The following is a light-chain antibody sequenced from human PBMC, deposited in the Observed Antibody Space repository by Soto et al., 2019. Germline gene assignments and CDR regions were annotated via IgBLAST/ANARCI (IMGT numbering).Light chain of an antibody. CDR1: STDVGGYNF. CDR3: SSYTSTNTYV. J-gene: IGLJ1*01. CDR2: EVT. V-gene: IGLV2-14*01. Sequence: QSALTPLASVSGSPGQSITIACTGTSTDVGGYNFVSWYQLYPMKAPRLIIYEVTNRPSGVFARFSGSKSANTASLNSSGLQAEDEADYYCSSYTSTNTYVFGTGTEVTVL.